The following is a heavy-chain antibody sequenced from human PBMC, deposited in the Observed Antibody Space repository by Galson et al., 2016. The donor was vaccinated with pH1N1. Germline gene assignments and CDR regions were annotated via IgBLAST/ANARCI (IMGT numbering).Heavy chain of an antibody. CDR3: AREYYYDTDLSDCYFDL. CDR1: GGTFGSYG. Sequence: SVKVSCKASGGTFGSYGINWVRQAPGQGLEWMGGIIPIFNTVKYAQNFQGRVTITADESTTTAYMELSSLRAEDTAMYNCAREYYYDTDLSDCYFDLWGRGTLLTVSS. D-gene: IGHD3-22*01. J-gene: IGHJ2*01. V-gene: IGHV1-69*13. CDR2: IIPIFNTV.